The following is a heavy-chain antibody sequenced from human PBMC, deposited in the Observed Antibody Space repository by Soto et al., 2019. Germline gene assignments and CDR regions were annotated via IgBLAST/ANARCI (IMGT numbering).Heavy chain of an antibody. CDR1: GSTFSSYA. CDR2: ISGSGGST. V-gene: IGHV3-23*01. J-gene: IGHJ4*02. CDR3: AKFPNGSSGYYLWYFDY. D-gene: IGHD3-22*01. Sequence: XVSLTLFCAASGSTFSSYAMSWVRQAPGKGLEWVSAISGSGGSTYYADSVKGRFTISRDNSKNTLYLQMNSLRAEDTAVYYCAKFPNGSSGYYLWYFDYWGQGTLVTVSS.